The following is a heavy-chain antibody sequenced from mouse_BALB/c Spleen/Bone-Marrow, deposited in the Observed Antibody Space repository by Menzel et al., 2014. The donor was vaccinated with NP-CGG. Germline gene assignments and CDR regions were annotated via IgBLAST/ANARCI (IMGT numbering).Heavy chain of an antibody. CDR1: GFSFNSYG. CDR3: VRNYYGYDGYFDY. D-gene: IGHD2-2*01. V-gene: IGHV5-9-2*01. CDR2: LTNGGNYT. J-gene: IGHJ2*01. Sequence: EVKLVESGGGLVKPGGSLKLSCTASGFSFNSYGMSWVRQTPEKRLEWVATLTNGGNYTYYPDSVKGRFTISRDNVKNNLYLQMRSLRSEDTALYYCVRNYYGYDGYFDYWGQGTTLTVSS.